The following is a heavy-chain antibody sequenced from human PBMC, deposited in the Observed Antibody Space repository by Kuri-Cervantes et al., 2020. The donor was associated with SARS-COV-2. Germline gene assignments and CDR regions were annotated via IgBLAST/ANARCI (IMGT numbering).Heavy chain of an antibody. Sequence: GGSLRLSCAASGFTFSSYAIHWVRQAPGKGLEWVAVISYDGSNKYYADSVKGRFTISRDNSKNTLYLQMNSLRAEDTAVYYCATIYYDSSGYDGGFDPWGQGTLVTVSS. D-gene: IGHD3-22*01. CDR2: ISYDGSNK. V-gene: IGHV3-30-3*01. CDR1: GFTFSSYA. CDR3: ATIYYDSSGYDGGFDP. J-gene: IGHJ5*02.